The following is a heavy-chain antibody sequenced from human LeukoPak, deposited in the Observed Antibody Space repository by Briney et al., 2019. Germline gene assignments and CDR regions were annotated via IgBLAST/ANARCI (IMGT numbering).Heavy chain of an antibody. D-gene: IGHD5-18*01. CDR1: GYTFTSYY. CDR3: ARGPNVDTAMVTYLDY. CDR2: INPSGGST. V-gene: IGHV1-46*01. Sequence: ASVKVSCKASGYTFTSYYMHWVRQAPGQGLEWMGIINPSGGSTSYAHKFQGRVTMTRDTSTSTVYMELSSLRSEDTAVYYCARGPNVDTAMVTYLDYWGQGTLVTVSS. J-gene: IGHJ4*02.